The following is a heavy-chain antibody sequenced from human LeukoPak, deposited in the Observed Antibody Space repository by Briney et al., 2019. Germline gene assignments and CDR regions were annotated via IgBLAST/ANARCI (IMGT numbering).Heavy chain of an antibody. J-gene: IGHJ4*02. CDR2: IYYSGST. V-gene: IGHV4-59*01. Sequence: PSETLSLTCTVSGGSISSYYWSWIRQPPGKGLEWIGYIYYSGSTNYNPSLKSRVTISVDTSKNQFSLKLSSVTAADTAVYYCARHSEDTAMVDAVDYWGQGTLVTVSS. CDR3: ARHSEDTAMVDAVDY. D-gene: IGHD5-18*01. CDR1: GGSISSYY.